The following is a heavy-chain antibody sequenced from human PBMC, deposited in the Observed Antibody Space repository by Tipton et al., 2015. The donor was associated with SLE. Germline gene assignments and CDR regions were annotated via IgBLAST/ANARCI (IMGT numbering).Heavy chain of an antibody. D-gene: IGHD1-20*01. CDR1: GLTFSYHW. J-gene: IGHJ4*02. CDR2: INQDGSEK. CDR3: ARGGNNWNEAGY. Sequence: SLRLSCAASGLTFSYHWMTWVRQAPGKGLEWVANINQDGSEKYHVDSVKGRFTISRDNAKTSLYLQMNSLRAEDTAVYYCARGGNNWNEAGYWGQGTLVTVSS. V-gene: IGHV3-7*01.